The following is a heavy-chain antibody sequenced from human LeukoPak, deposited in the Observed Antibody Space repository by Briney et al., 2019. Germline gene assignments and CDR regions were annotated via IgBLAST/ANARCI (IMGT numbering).Heavy chain of an antibody. CDR1: GFIFSSYG. CDR3: AKERLDI. Sequence: GGSLRLSCAASGFIFSSYGMHWVRQAPGKGLERGAVISYDGSNKHYADSVKGRFTISRDNSKNTLYLQMNSLRAEDTDVYYCAKERLDIWGQGTMVTVSS. J-gene: IGHJ3*02. CDR2: ISYDGSNK. V-gene: IGHV3-30*18.